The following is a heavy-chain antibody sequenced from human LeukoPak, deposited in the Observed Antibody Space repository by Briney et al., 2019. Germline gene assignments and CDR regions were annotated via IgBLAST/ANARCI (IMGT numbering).Heavy chain of an antibody. V-gene: IGHV1-2*02. CDR2: INPNSGGT. D-gene: IGHD1-26*01. CDR1: GYTFTGYY. J-gene: IGHJ5*02. Sequence: ASVKVSCKASGYTFTGYYMHWVRQAPGQGFEWMGWINPNSGGTNYAQKFQGRVTMTRDTSISTAYMELSRLRSDDTAVYYCARVVSGITRIDWFDPWGQGTLVTVSS. CDR3: ARVVSGITRIDWFDP.